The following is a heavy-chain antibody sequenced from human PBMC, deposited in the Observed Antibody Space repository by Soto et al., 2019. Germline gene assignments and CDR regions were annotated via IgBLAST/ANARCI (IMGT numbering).Heavy chain of an antibody. CDR2: IVVGSGNT. CDR1: GFTFTSSA. V-gene: IGHV1-58*02. J-gene: IGHJ6*02. D-gene: IGHD3-3*01. CDR3: AADRYDFWSGYYEKMDV. Sequence: GASVKVSCKASGFTFTSSAMQWVRQARGQRLEWKGWIVVGSGNTNYAQKFQERVTITRDMSTSTAYMELSSLRSEDTAVYYCAADRYDFWSGYYEKMDVWGQGTTVTVSS.